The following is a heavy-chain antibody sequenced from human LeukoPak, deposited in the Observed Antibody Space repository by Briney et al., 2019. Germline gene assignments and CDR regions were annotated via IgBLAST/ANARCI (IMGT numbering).Heavy chain of an antibody. V-gene: IGHV3-30*02. CDR1: GFTFSAYG. CDR3: ARGRFWWFT. Sequence: GGSLRLSCMASGFTFSAYGMHWVRQAPGKGLEWVSYIRYDGSFKFYADSVKGRFTVSRDNSKNTLYLQMNSLSGDDSAMYYCARGRFWWFTWGPGTLVTVSS. D-gene: IGHD2-8*02. J-gene: IGHJ5*02. CDR2: IRYDGSFK.